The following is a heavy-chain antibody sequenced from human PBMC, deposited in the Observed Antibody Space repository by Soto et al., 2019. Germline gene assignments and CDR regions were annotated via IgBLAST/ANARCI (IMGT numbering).Heavy chain of an antibody. Sequence: GESLKISCKGSGYSFAGYWITWVRQKPGKGLEWMVRIDPSDSQTYYSPSFRGHVTISVTKSITTVSLQWSRLMPPAPARYYCARQISAPETAPNFQYSLVPGGQGPPVTVPS. V-gene: IGHV5-10-1*01. D-gene: IGHD2-15*01. CDR2: IDPSDSQT. CDR1: GYSFAGYW. J-gene: IGHJ5*02. CDR3: ARQISAPETAPNFQYSLVP.